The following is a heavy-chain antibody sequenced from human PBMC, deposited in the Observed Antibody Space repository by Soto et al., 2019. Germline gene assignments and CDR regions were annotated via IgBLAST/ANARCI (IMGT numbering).Heavy chain of an antibody. D-gene: IGHD6-19*01. CDR1: CGSIISGGYY. V-gene: IGHV4-31*03. Sequence: SETLSLTCTFSCGSIISGGYYWSWIRQHPGKGLEWIGYIYYSGSTYYNPSLKSRVTISVDTSKNQFSLKLSSVTAADTAVYYCARVYSSGWYYYGMDVWGQGTTVTVSS. J-gene: IGHJ6*02. CDR2: IYYSGST. CDR3: ARVYSSGWYYYGMDV.